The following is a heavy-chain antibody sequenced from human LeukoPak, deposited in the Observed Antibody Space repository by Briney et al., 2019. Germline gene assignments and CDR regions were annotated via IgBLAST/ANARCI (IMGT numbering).Heavy chain of an antibody. CDR3: ARVGIQLWSALDY. D-gene: IGHD5-18*01. CDR2: SNSDGSST. J-gene: IGHJ4*02. V-gene: IGHV3-74*01. CDR1: GFTFSSYW. Sequence: GGSLTLSCAASGFTFSSYWMHWVRQAPGKGLVWVSRSNSDGSSTTYADSVTGRFTISSDNAKNTLYLQMTSLRAEDTSVYYCARVGIQLWSALDYWGQGTLVTVSS.